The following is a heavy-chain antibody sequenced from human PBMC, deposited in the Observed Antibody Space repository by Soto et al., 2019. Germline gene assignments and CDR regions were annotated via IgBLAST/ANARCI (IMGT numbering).Heavy chain of an antibody. Sequence: GGSLSLSCASSGFTFSSYSMNWVRQAPGKGLEWVSYISSSSSTIYYADSVKGRFTISRDNAKNSLYLQMNSLRAEDTAVYYCVKGSWGAFDIWGQGTMVTVSS. CDR3: VKGSWGAFDI. J-gene: IGHJ3*02. CDR2: ISSSSSTI. V-gene: IGHV3-48*01. D-gene: IGHD7-27*01. CDR1: GFTFSSYS.